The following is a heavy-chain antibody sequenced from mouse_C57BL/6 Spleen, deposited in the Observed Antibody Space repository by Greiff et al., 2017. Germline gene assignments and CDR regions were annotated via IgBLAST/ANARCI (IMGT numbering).Heavy chain of an antibody. D-gene: IGHD4-1*01. Sequence: VQLQQSGAELVRPGTSVKVSCKASGYAFTNYLIEWVKQRPGQGLEWIGVINPGSGGTNYNEKFKGKATLTADKSSSTAYMQLSSLTSEDSAVYFCASNWAYWGQGTTLTVSS. CDR2: INPGSGGT. CDR3: ASNWAY. V-gene: IGHV1-54*01. J-gene: IGHJ2*01. CDR1: GYAFTNYL.